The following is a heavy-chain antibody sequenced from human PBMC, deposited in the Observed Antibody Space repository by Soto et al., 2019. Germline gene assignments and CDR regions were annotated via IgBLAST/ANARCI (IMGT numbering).Heavy chain of an antibody. J-gene: IGHJ3*02. CDR1: GYTFTGYY. CDR3: ARDLLPSDLDILTGPDAFDI. V-gene: IGHV1-2*04. D-gene: IGHD3-9*01. CDR2: INPNSGGT. Sequence: VKVSCKASGYTFTGYYMHWVRQAPGQGLEWMGWINPNSGGTNYAQKFQGWVTMTRDTSISTAYMELSRLRSDDTAVYYCARDLLPSDLDILTGPDAFDIWGQGTMVTVSS.